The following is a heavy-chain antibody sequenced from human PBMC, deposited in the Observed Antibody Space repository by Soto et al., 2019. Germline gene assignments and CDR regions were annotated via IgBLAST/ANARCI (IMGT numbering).Heavy chain of an antibody. CDR1: GYTFTSYD. CDR3: ARDLGDYGDFGY. Sequence: EASVKVSCKASGYTFTSYDINWVRQATGQRLEWMGWMNPNSGNTGYAQKFQGRVTMTRNTSTSTAYMELRSLRSEDTAVYYCARDLGDYGDFGYWGQGTLVTVSS. V-gene: IGHV1-8*01. D-gene: IGHD4-17*01. J-gene: IGHJ4*02. CDR2: MNPNSGNT.